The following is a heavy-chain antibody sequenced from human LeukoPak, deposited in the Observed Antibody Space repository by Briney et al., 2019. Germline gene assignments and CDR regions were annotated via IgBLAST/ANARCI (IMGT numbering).Heavy chain of an antibody. J-gene: IGHJ4*02. V-gene: IGHV4-39*07. CDR3: ARDYYDSSL. Sequence: TSETLSLTCTVSGGSISSSSYYWGWIRQPPGKGLEWIGSIYYSGSTYYNPSLKSRVTISVDTSKNQFSLKLSSVTAADTAVYYCARDYYDSSLWGQGTLVTVSS. CDR1: GGSISSSSYY. CDR2: IYYSGST. D-gene: IGHD3-22*01.